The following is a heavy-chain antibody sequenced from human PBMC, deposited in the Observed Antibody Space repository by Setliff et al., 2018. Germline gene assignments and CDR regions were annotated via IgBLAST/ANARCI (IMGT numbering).Heavy chain of an antibody. V-gene: IGHV1-18*01. D-gene: IGHD2-15*01. CDR1: GYTFTSYG. Sequence: ASVKVSCKASGYTFTSYGISWVRQVPGQGLEWMGWITIYNGNTNYAQKFQDRVSMTTDASTGTAYMELSSLTSDDTAVYYCARDRPEVVIDAARALFDYWGQGALVTV. CDR3: ARDRPEVVIDAARALFDY. CDR2: ITIYNGNT. J-gene: IGHJ4*02.